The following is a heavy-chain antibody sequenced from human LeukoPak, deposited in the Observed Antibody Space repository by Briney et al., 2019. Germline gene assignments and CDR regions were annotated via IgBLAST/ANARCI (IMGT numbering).Heavy chain of an antibody. CDR3: AKDQAGAVAGTYYHYGMDA. J-gene: IGHJ6*02. D-gene: IGHD6-19*01. Sequence: GGSLRLSCAASGFTFDDYAMHWVGQAPGKGLEWVSLIIGDGGSTYYADSVKGRFTISRDNSKNSLYLQMNSLRTEDTALYYCAKDQAGAVAGTYYHYGMDAWGQGTTVTVSS. CDR2: IIGDGGST. V-gene: IGHV3-43*02. CDR1: GFTFDDYA.